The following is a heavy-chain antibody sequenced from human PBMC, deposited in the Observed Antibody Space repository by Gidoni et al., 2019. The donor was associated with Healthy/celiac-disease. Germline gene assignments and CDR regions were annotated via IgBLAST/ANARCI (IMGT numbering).Heavy chain of an antibody. J-gene: IGHJ4*02. CDR2: INHSGST. D-gene: IGHD6-13*01. V-gene: IGHV4-34*01. CDR3: ARGLSYSSSWYGVGY. Sequence: YGGSSSGYYWSWIRQPPGKGLEWIGEINHSGSTNYNPSPKSRVTISVDTSKNQFSLKLSSVTAADTAVYYCARGLSYSSSWYGVGYWGQGTLVTVSS. CDR1: GGSSSGYY.